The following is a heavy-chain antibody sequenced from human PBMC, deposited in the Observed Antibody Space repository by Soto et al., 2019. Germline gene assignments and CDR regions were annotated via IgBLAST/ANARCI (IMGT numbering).Heavy chain of an antibody. CDR2: IKSDGTYT. V-gene: IGHV3-74*01. Sequence: HPGGSLRLSCAASGFTLSSYWMHWVRQAPGKGLVWVSRIKSDGTYTNYADSVKGRFTISRDNAKNTLYLQMNSLRAEDTAVYYCARLYSSGWYDKWGQGTLVTVSS. CDR3: ARLYSSGWYDK. CDR1: GFTLSSYW. J-gene: IGHJ4*02. D-gene: IGHD6-19*01.